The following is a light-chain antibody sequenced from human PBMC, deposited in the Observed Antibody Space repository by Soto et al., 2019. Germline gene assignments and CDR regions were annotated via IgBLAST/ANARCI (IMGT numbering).Light chain of an antibody. V-gene: IGLV1-47*02. Sequence: QSFLSHPPSSSATPGQRVTISCSGSSSNIGDNYVFWYQQLPGAAPKPLIYNNNQRPSGVPDRFSGAKSGTSASLSISGLRSEDEADYHCAAWDDSLGGWVFGGGTKVTVL. CDR1: SSNIGDNY. CDR2: NNN. J-gene: IGLJ3*02. CDR3: AAWDDSLGGWV.